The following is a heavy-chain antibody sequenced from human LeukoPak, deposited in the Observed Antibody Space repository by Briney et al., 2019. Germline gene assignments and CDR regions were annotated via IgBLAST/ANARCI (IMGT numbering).Heavy chain of an antibody. V-gene: IGHV4-61*02. CDR2: IYTSGST. D-gene: IGHD1-26*01. CDR1: GGSISSGSYY. CDR3: AREWEQRQGEEY. J-gene: IGHJ4*02. Sequence: PSQTLSLTCTVSGGSISSGSYYWSWIRQPAGKGLEWIGRIYTSGSTNYNPSLKSRVTISVDTSKNQFSLKLSSVTAADTAVYYCAREWEQRQGEEYWGQGTLVTVSS.